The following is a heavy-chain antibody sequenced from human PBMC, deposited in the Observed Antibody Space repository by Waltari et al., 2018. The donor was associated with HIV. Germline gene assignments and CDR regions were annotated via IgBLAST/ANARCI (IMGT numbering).Heavy chain of an antibody. CDR2: IYYSGST. CDR1: GGSVSPRRYY. J-gene: IGHJ6*02. D-gene: IGHD2-2*01. Sequence: QLQLQESGPGLVKPSETLSLTCIVSGGSVSPRRYYLGWIRPPPGHGLEWIGSIYYSGSTYYNPSLKSRVTMSIDTSRNQFSLKLTSVTAVDTAVFHCARLPVIPTATNYYYYGMDVWGQGTTVTVSS. V-gene: IGHV4-39*01. CDR3: ARLPVIPTATNYYYYGMDV.